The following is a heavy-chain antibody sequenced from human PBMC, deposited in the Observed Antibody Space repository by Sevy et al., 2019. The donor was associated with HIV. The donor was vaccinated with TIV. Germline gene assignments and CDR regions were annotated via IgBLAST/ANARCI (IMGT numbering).Heavy chain of an antibody. CDR2: IIPNSGGT. D-gene: IGHD2-2*01. CDR3: ARDPTGAAAAMSWFDP. V-gene: IGHV1-2*02. J-gene: IGHJ5*02. CDR1: GYTFTGYY. Sequence: ASVKVSCQASGYTFTGYYMHWVRQAPGQGLEWMGWIIPNSGGTNYAQKFQGRVTMTRDTSISTAYMELSSLRSDDTAVYYCARDPTGAAAAMSWFDPWGQGTLVTVSS.